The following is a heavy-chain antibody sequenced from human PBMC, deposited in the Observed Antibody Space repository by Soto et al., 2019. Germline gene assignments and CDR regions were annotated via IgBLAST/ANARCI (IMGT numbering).Heavy chain of an antibody. CDR3: ARGWNPPLVFFFQAEDGIREDRSVSAFLLNRSSDL. V-gene: IGHV4-31*02. J-gene: IGHJ2*01. Sequence: QKPGKGLEWIGYVYYSGSTYYHPSLKSRVTISVDTSKNQFSLKLSSVTAADTAVYYCARGWNPPLVFFFQAEDGIREDRSVSAFLLNRSSDL. D-gene: IGHD6-6*01. CDR2: VYYSGST.